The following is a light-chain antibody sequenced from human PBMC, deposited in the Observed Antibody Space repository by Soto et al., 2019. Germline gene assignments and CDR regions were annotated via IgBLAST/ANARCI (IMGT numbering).Light chain of an antibody. CDR3: SSYAGSNNFPYV. J-gene: IGLJ1*01. Sequence: QSVLTQPPSASGSPGQSVTISCTGTSSDVGGYNYVSWYQQHPGKAPKLMIYEVSKRPSGVPDRFSGSKSGNTASLIVSGLQAEDEADYYCSSYAGSNNFPYVFGTGTKLTVL. V-gene: IGLV2-8*01. CDR2: EVS. CDR1: SSDVGGYNY.